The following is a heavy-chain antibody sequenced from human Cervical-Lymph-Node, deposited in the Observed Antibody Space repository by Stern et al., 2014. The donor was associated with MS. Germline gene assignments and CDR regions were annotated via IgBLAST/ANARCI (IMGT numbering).Heavy chain of an antibody. CDR1: GAPVSSGGYY. CDR2: IHHTGAT. Sequence: QVQLQQSGPGLVKPSQTLSLSCTVSGAPVSSGGYYRTWIRQLPGEGLAWVGYIHHTGATFYNPSLKSRVAISVDTSENQFSLKLTSVTAADTAVYYCAAIGPRMEGACFDIWGQGTMVTVSS. CDR3: AAIGPRMEGACFDI. D-gene: IGHD2-21*01. V-gene: IGHV4-31*03. J-gene: IGHJ3*02.